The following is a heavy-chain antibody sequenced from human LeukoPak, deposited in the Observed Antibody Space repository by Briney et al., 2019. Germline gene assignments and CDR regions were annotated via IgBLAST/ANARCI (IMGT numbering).Heavy chain of an antibody. CDR1: GFTFSDCD. Sequence: PGGSLKLSCATSGFTFSDCDMHWVRQASGKGLEWVGRITTKATSYATTYGASLKGRFTISRGDSDNRAYLQMNSLRTEDTAVYYCTTFNRGHHWGQGALVTVSS. V-gene: IGHV3-73*01. CDR3: TTFNRGHH. CDR2: ITTKATSYAT. J-gene: IGHJ5*02. D-gene: IGHD3-16*01.